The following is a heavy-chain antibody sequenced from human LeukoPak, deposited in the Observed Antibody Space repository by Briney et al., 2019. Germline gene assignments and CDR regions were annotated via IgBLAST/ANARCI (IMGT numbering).Heavy chain of an antibody. Sequence: QAGGSLRLSCAASGFTFSSHWMHWVRQAPGKGLVWVSRISDDGTNRNYADSVKGRFTISRDNDKNTLYLQMNSLRAEDTAVYYCARVAVGATRADFDYWGQGTLVTVSS. J-gene: IGHJ4*02. CDR1: GFTFSSHW. CDR3: ARVAVGATRADFDY. V-gene: IGHV3-74*01. CDR2: ISDDGTNR. D-gene: IGHD1-26*01.